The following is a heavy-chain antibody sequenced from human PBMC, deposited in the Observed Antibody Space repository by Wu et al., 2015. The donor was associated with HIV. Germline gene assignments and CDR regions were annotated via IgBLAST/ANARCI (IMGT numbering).Heavy chain of an antibody. D-gene: IGHD5-12*01. J-gene: IGHJ6*03. CDR1: GYTFTNYD. CDR2: MNPNSGNT. Sequence: QVQLVQSGAEVKKPGASVKVSCKASGYTFTNYDINWVRQATRQGLEWMGWMNPNSGNTGYAQKFQGRVTITRNTSISTAYMELSSLRSDDTAVYYCARDSGSTISDYYYYMDVWGKGTTVTVSS. CDR3: ARDSGSTISDYYYYMDV. V-gene: IGHV1-8*01.